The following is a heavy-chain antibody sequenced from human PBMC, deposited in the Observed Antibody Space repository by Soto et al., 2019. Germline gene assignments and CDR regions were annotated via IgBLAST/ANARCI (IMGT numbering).Heavy chain of an antibody. CDR2: IDPGSGKA. CDR3: TRDLNGGNPFDY. CDR1: GYTLTNYA. D-gene: IGHD2-8*01. J-gene: IGHJ4*02. V-gene: IGHV1-3*01. Sequence: QVQLVQSGAEVKKPGASVRLSCKPSGYTLTNYAIHWVRQAAGQGLEWLAWIDPGSGKATYSQKVQGRLILSRDNSESTFDMDLISLTSEDTAVYFCTRDLNGGNPFDYWGQGALVTVSS.